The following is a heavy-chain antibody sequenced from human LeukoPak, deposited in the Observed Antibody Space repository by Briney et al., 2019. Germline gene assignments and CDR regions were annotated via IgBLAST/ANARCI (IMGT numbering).Heavy chain of an antibody. Sequence: NPSETLSLTCTVSGGSISGYYWSWIRQPPGKGLEWIGYIYYSGSTNYNPSLKSRVTISIDTSKNQFSLNLSSVTAADTAVCYCARDNDFFDYWGQGTLVTVSS. CDR2: IYYSGST. J-gene: IGHJ4*02. CDR3: ARDNDFFDY. V-gene: IGHV4-59*01. CDR1: GGSISGYY.